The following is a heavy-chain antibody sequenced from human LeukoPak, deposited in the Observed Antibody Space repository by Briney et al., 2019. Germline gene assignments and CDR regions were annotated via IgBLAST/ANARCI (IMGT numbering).Heavy chain of an antibody. CDR2: IYYSGST. V-gene: IGHV4-39*01. Sequence: PSETLSLTCTVSGGSISSSSYYWGWIRQPPGKGLEWIGSIYYSGSTYYNPSLKGRVTISVDTSKNQFSLKLSSVTAADTAVYYCATVAARPSADYWGQGTLVTVSS. J-gene: IGHJ4*02. CDR1: GGSISSSSYY. D-gene: IGHD6-6*01. CDR3: ATVAARPSADY.